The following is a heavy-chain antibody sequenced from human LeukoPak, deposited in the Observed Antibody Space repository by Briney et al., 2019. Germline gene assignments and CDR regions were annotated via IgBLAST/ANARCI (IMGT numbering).Heavy chain of an antibody. D-gene: IGHD5-24*01. CDR2: VYSSGST. Sequence: PSETLSLTCSVSGGSISSYYWNWIRQPPGKGLEWIGYVYSSGSTNYNPSLKSRVTISVVTSKNQFSLKLNSVTAADTAVYYCARRMSHLYNFEYWGQGALVTVSS. CDR3: ARRMSHLYNFEY. V-gene: IGHV4-59*08. J-gene: IGHJ4*02. CDR1: GGSISSYY.